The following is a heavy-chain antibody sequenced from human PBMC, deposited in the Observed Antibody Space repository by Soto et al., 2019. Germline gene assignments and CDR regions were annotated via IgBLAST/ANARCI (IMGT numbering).Heavy chain of an antibody. CDR3: AREYSSSWTFDY. D-gene: IGHD6-13*01. CDR1: GFTFSSYW. CDR2: IKGDGSST. J-gene: IGHJ4*02. V-gene: IGHV3-74*01. Sequence: PGGSLRLSCAASGFTFSSYWMHWVRQAPGKGLVWVSRIKGDGSSTSYADSVKGRFTISRDNAKNTLYLLMNSLRAEDTAVYYCAREYSSSWTFDYWGPGTLVTVSS.